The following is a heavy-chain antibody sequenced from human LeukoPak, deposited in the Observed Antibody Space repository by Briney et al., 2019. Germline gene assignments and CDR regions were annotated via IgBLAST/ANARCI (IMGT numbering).Heavy chain of an antibody. CDR2: INSDGNSA. Sequence: PGGSLRPSCIASGFPFSRNWMHWIRQAPGKGLVWVSRINSDGNSATYADSVKGRFTISRDNAENTVYLQMNSLRAEDTAVYYCAREASYEFWSGYSGDWGQGTLVTVSS. CDR1: GFPFSRNW. D-gene: IGHD3-3*01. J-gene: IGHJ4*02. V-gene: IGHV3-74*01. CDR3: AREASYEFWSGYSGD.